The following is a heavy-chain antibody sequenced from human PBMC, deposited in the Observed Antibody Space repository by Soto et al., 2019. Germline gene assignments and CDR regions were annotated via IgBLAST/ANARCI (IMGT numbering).Heavy chain of an antibody. CDR2: ISGSSVST. J-gene: IGHJ4*02. V-gene: IGHV3-23*01. Sequence: EVQLLESGGGLVQPGGSLRLSCAASGFTFSSYAMSWVRQAPGKGLEWVSIISGSSVSTYYADSVKGRFTISRDNSKNTLYLQMNSLRAEDTAMYYCAKGSAYYSYDYWGQGTLVTVSS. CDR3: AKGSAYYSYDY. CDR1: GFTFSSYA. D-gene: IGHD3-22*01.